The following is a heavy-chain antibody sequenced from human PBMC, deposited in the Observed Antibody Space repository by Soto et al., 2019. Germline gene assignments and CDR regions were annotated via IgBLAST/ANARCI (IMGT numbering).Heavy chain of an antibody. J-gene: IGHJ4*02. CDR2: IYYSGST. Sequence: QVQLQESGPGLVKPSQTLSLTCTVSGGSISSGGYYWSWIRQHPGKGLEWIGYIYYSGSTYYNPSLKSRVTISVDTSKNQFSLKLSSVTAADTAVYYCARGNDILTGYTGFYYFDYWGQGTLVTVSS. V-gene: IGHV4-31*03. CDR3: ARGNDILTGYTGFYYFDY. D-gene: IGHD3-9*01. CDR1: GGSISSGGYY.